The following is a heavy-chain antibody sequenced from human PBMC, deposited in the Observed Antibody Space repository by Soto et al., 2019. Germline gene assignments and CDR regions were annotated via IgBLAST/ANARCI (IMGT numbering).Heavy chain of an antibody. D-gene: IGHD2-8*02. J-gene: IGHJ6*02. CDR1: GGSISSSNW. CDR2: IYHSGSS. Sequence: SETLSLTCAVSGGSISSSNWWSWVRQPPGKGLEWIGEIYHSGSSNYNPSLKSRVSISVDKSKNQFSLKLSSVTAADTAVYYCARIDCTGNNCKPYYHYGMDVWGQGTTVTVSS. V-gene: IGHV4-4*02. CDR3: ARIDCTGNNCKPYYHYGMDV.